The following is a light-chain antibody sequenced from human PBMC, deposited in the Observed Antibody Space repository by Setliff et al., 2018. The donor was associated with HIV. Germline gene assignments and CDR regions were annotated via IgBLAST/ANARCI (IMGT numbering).Light chain of an antibody. J-gene: IGLJ1*01. CDR2: DVT. V-gene: IGLV2-14*03. CDR1: SSDVGSYNF. CDR3: CSYTSSLTYV. Sequence: QSALTQPAYVSGSPGQSITLSCTGTSSDVGSYNFVSWYQQHPGRAPKLMIYDVTKRPSGVSDRFSGSKSGNTASLTISGLQTEDEADYYCCSYTSSLTYVFGTGTKVTVL.